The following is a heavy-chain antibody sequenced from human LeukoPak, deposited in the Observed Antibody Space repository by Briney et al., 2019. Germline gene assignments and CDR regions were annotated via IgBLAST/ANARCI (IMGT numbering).Heavy chain of an antibody. J-gene: IGHJ4*02. D-gene: IGHD6-6*01. CDR1: GYTFTGYY. Sequence: GASVKVSCKASGYTFTGYYMHWVRQAPGQGLEWMGWINPNSGGTNYAQKFQGRVTMTRDTSISTAYMELSRLRSDDTAVYYCARVAGAARPFNFDYWGQGTLVTVSS. CDR2: INPNSGGT. V-gene: IGHV1-2*02. CDR3: ARVAGAARPFNFDY.